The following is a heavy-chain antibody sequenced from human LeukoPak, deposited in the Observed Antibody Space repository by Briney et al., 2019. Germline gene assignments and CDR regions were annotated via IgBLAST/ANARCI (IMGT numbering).Heavy chain of an antibody. V-gene: IGHV3-23*01. D-gene: IGHD2-2*01. CDR3: AKRFCSDTICYDYYFDY. Sequence: GGSLRLSCAASGFTFSSYEMNWVRQAPGKGLEWVSAISGSGGTTYYADSVKGRFTISRDNSKSTLYLQMNSLRADDTAVYYCAKRFCSDTICYDYYFDYWGQGTLVTVSS. CDR1: GFTFSSYE. J-gene: IGHJ4*02. CDR2: ISGSGGTT.